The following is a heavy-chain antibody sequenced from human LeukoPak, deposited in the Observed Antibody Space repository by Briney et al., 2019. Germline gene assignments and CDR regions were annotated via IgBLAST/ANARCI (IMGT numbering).Heavy chain of an antibody. CDR3: AKGWYDISGFDY. D-gene: IGHD3/OR15-3a*01. J-gene: IGHJ4*02. V-gene: IGHV3-23*01. Sequence: PGGTLRLSCAASGFTFSSYGMSWVRQAPGKGLEWVSAISGSGGSTYYADSVKGRFTISRDNSKNTLYLQMNSLRAEDTAVYYCAKGWYDISGFDYWGQGTLVTVSS. CDR2: ISGSGGST. CDR1: GFTFSSYG.